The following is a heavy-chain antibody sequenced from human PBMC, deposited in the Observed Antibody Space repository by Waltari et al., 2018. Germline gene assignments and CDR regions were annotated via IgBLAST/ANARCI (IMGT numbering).Heavy chain of an antibody. Sequence: EAQLMESGGGLVQPGGYLRLSCAASGFHFPGRGRTWVRRAPGNGLEWVANIKWDGSATWYAESLSGRFIISRDNARNSLFLQINSPSAEDTAIYYCARGSAGYVRVWDLWGQGTSVTVSS. V-gene: IGHV3-7*04. CDR1: GFHFPGRG. D-gene: IGHD2-2*01. CDR3: ARGSAGYVRVWDL. CDR2: IKWDGSAT. J-gene: IGHJ5*02.